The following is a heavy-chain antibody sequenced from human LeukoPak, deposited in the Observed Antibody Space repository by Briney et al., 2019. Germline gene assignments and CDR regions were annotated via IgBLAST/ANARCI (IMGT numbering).Heavy chain of an antibody. J-gene: IGHJ4*02. CDR3: ARVRAYYVIFTGYYYFAY. Sequence: GASVTVSCKASGYTFTSYGISWVRQAPGQGLEWMGWISAYNGNTNYAQKLQGRVTMTTDTSTSTAYMELRSLRSDDTAVYYCARVRAYYVIFTGYYYFAYWGQGTLVTVSS. CDR1: GYTFTSYG. D-gene: IGHD3-9*01. V-gene: IGHV1-18*01. CDR2: ISAYNGNT.